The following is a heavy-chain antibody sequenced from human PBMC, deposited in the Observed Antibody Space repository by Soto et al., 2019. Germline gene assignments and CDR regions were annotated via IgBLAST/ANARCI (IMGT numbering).Heavy chain of an antibody. CDR1: GLIFSDYH. V-gene: IGHV3-72*01. Sequence: EVQLVESGGGLVQPGGSLRLSCAASGLIFSDYHMDWDHQAPGERLEWVGRIRRKANRYTTEYAASVKGRFTISRADSKNRLHLQINSLKTEDPAVYYCAMLGGWSGGSNDMDVWGQGTTVTVSS. D-gene: IGHD6-19*01. CDR3: AMLGGWSGGSNDMDV. CDR2: IRRKANRYTT. J-gene: IGHJ6*02.